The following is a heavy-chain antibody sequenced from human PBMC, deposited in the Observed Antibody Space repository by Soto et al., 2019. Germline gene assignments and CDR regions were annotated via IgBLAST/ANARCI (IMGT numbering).Heavy chain of an antibody. J-gene: IGHJ6*02. V-gene: IGHV1-69*13. D-gene: IGHD1-7*01. Sequence: ASVKVSCKASGGTFSSYAISWVRQAPGQGLEWMGGIIPIFGTANYAQKFQGRVTITADESTSTAYMELSSLRSEDTAVYYCARERSGYNWNYVINYYGMDVWGQGTTVTVSS. CDR1: GGTFSSYA. CDR2: IIPIFGTA. CDR3: ARERSGYNWNYVINYYGMDV.